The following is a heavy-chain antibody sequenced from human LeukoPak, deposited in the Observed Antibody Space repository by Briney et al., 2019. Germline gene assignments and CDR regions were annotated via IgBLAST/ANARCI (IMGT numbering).Heavy chain of an antibody. CDR3: ARDLESYYYDSSTSPNAFDI. V-gene: IGHV3-66*01. CDR1: GFTVSSNY. J-gene: IGHJ3*02. D-gene: IGHD3-22*01. Sequence: GGSLRLSCAASGFTVSSNYMSWVRQAPGKGLEWVSVIYSGGSTYYADSVKGRFTISRDNSKNTLYLQMNSLRAEDTAVYYCARDLESYYYDSSTSPNAFDIWGQGTMVTVPS. CDR2: IYSGGST.